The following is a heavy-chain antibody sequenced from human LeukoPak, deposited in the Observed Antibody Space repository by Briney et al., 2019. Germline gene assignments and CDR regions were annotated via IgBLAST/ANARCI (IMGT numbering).Heavy chain of an antibody. CDR3: ARDRGSYRFDY. Sequence: SETLSLTCTVSGYSITSGYYWGWIRQPPGKGLEWIGSIYYSGSTYYSPSLKSRVTISVDTFENQFSLKLNSVTAADTAVYYCARDRGSYRFDYWGQGTLVTVSS. J-gene: IGHJ4*02. CDR2: IYYSGST. D-gene: IGHD1-26*01. V-gene: IGHV4-38-2*02. CDR1: GYSITSGYY.